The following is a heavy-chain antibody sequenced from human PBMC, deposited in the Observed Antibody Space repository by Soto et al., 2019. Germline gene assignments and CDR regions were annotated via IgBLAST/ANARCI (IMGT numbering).Heavy chain of an antibody. Sequence: QITLKESGPTLVKPTQTLTLTCTFSGFSLSTSGVGVGWIRQPPGKALEWLALIYWNDDKRYSPSLKSRLTITKDTSKNQVVLTMTNMDPVDTATYYCAHLHGVYSSSWYRTEGDYFDYWGQGTLVTVSS. V-gene: IGHV2-5*01. CDR1: GFSLSTSGVG. J-gene: IGHJ4*02. D-gene: IGHD6-13*01. CDR3: AHLHGVYSSSWYRTEGDYFDY. CDR2: IYWNDDK.